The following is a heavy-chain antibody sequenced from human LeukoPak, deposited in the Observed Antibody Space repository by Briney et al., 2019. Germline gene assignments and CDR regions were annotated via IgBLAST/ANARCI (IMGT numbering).Heavy chain of an antibody. CDR1: GFTFSSYA. J-gene: IGHJ4*02. CDR2: ITGSGGST. CDR3: AKEDPAIILGIDY. V-gene: IGHV3-23*01. Sequence: GGSLRLSCGASGFTFSSYAMSWVRQAPGKGLEWVSAITGSGGSTYYADSVRGRFTISRDNSKNTLFLQLDSLRVEDTAVYFCAKEDPAIILGIDYWGQGALVIVSS. D-gene: IGHD5-18*01.